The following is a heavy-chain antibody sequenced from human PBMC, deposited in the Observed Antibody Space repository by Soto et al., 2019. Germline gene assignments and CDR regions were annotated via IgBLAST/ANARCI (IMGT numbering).Heavy chain of an antibody. CDR3: ARDPYYDSSGPPGHDY. Sequence: PGGSLRLSCAAPGFTFSSYSMNGVRQAPGKGLEWVSSISSSRSYIYYADSVKGRFTISRDNAKNTLYLQMNSLRAEDTAVYYCARDPYYDSSGPPGHDYWGQGTLVTVSS. CDR1: GFTFSSYS. J-gene: IGHJ4*02. CDR2: ISSSRSYI. V-gene: IGHV3-21*01. D-gene: IGHD3-22*01.